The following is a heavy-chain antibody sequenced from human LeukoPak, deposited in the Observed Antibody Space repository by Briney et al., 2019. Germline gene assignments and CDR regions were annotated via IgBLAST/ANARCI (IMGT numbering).Heavy chain of an antibody. D-gene: IGHD3-10*01. CDR3: ARRGK. J-gene: IGHJ4*02. Sequence: ASVKVSCKASGYTFTSYDINWVRQATGQGLEWMGWIHTNNGNPTYAQGFTGRFVFSLDTSVSTAYLQISSLKAEDTAVYYCARRGKWGQGTLVTVSS. CDR1: GYTFTSYD. CDR2: IHTNNGNP. V-gene: IGHV7-4-1*02.